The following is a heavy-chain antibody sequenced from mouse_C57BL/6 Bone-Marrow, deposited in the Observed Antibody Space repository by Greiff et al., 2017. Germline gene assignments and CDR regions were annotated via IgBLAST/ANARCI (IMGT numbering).Heavy chain of an antibody. J-gene: IGHJ4*01. CDR1: GYTFTSYW. Sequence: QVQLQQPGAELVKPGASVKMSCKASGYTFTSYWITWVKQRPGQGLEWIGDIYPGSGSTNYNEKFKSKATLTVDTSSSTAYMQLSSLKYEDSAVYYCAKQEYYYARDYWGQGTSVTGSS. V-gene: IGHV1-55*01. CDR2: IYPGSGST. CDR3: AKQEYYYARDY.